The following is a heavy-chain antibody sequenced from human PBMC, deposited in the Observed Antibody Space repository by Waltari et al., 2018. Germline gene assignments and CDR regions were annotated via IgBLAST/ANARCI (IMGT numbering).Heavy chain of an antibody. D-gene: IGHD4-17*01. V-gene: IGHV3-53*01. J-gene: IGHJ4*02. CDR1: GFTVSSNY. CDR2: IYSGGST. Sequence: EVQLVESGGGLIQPGGSLRLSCAASGFTVSSNYMSWVRQAPGKGVGWVSVIYSGGSTYYADSVKGRFTISRDNSKNTLYLQMNSLRAEDTAVYYCARFSYGDYGLDYWGQGTLVTVSS. CDR3: ARFSYGDYGLDY.